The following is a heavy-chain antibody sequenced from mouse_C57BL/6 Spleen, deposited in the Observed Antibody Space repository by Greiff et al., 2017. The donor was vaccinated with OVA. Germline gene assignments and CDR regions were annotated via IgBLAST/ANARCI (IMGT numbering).Heavy chain of an antibody. CDR2: IDPSDSYT. CDR3: ARCWDGDYAMDY. D-gene: IGHD4-1*01. Sequence: QVQLQQPGAELVKPGASVKLSCKASGYTFTSYWMQWVKQRPGQGLEWIGEIDPSDSYTNYNQKFKGKATLTVDTSSSTAYMQLSSLTSEDSAVYYGARCWDGDYAMDYWGQGTSVTVSS. J-gene: IGHJ4*01. CDR1: GYTFTSYW. V-gene: IGHV1-50*01.